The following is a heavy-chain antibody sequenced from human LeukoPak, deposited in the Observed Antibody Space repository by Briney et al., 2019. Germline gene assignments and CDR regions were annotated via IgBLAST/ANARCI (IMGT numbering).Heavy chain of an antibody. D-gene: IGHD2-21*01. Sequence: SETLSLTCTVSGGSINSYYWSWIRQPPGKGLECIGYIHYTGSTNYNPSHKSRVTISVDTSKNQFSLRLSSVTAADTALYYCARDLAGHFGGFYFDSWGQGTLVTVSS. CDR1: GGSINSYY. J-gene: IGHJ4*02. CDR3: ARDLAGHFGGFYFDS. CDR2: IHYTGST. V-gene: IGHV4-59*12.